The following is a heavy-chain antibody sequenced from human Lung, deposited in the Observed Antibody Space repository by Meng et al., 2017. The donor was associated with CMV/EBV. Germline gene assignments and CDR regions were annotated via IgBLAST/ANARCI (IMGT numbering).Heavy chain of an antibody. CDR3: ARVRAEKDGVNYYYYGRGC. Sequence: SCAISGDXVSSNSAAWNWIRQSPSRGLEWLGRTYYRSKWYNDYAVAVKSRITINPDTSKNQFSLQLNSVTPEDTAVYYWARVRAEKDGVNYYYYGRGCXGQGXTVTVSS. D-gene: IGHD5-24*01. V-gene: IGHV6-1*01. J-gene: IGHJ6*02. CDR1: GDXVSSNSAA. CDR2: TYYRSKWYN.